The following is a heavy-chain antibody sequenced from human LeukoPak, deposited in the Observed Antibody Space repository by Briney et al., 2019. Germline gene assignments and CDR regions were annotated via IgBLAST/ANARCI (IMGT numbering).Heavy chain of an antibody. CDR3: ARGPDDYFDY. CDR1: GGSISSGDYY. V-gene: IGHV4-30-4*01. Sequence: SETLSLTCTVSGGSISSGDYYWSWIRQPPGKGLEWIGYMYYSGSTYYNPSLKSRVTISVDTSKNQFSLKLSSVTAADTAVYYCARGPDDYFDYWGQGTLVTVSS. CDR2: MYYSGST. D-gene: IGHD2-2*01. J-gene: IGHJ4*02.